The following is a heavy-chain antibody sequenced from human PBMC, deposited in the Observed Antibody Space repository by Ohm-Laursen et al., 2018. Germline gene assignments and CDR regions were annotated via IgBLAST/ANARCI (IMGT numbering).Heavy chain of an antibody. D-gene: IGHD4-17*01. CDR1: GFTVNNNY. Sequence: SLRLSCAASGFTVNNNYMSWVRQAPGKGLEWVSVIYSGGSTYYADSVKGRFTISRDNSKNTLYLQMNSLRAEDTAVYYCAREALTDYGDYESFDYWGQGTLVTVSS. J-gene: IGHJ4*02. CDR3: AREALTDYGDYESFDY. V-gene: IGHV3-53*01. CDR2: IYSGGST.